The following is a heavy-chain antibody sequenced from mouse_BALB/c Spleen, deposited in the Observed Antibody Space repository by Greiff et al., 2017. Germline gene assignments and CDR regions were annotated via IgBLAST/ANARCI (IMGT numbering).Heavy chain of an antibody. Sequence: DVMLVESGGDLVKPGGSLKLSCAASGFTFSSYGMSWVRQTPEKRLEWVATISDGGSYTYYPDSVKGRFTISRDNAKNNLYLQMSSLKSEDTAMYYCAYDYDGVAYWGQGTLVTVSA. CDR1: GFTFSSYG. D-gene: IGHD2-4*01. CDR2: ISDGGSYT. CDR3: AYDYDGVAY. J-gene: IGHJ3*01. V-gene: IGHV5-6*02.